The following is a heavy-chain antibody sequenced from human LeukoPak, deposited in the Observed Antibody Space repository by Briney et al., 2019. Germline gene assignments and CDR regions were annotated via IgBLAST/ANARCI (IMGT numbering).Heavy chain of an antibody. J-gene: IGHJ3*02. CDR1: GFTFSDYY. CDR2: ISSSGDTI. Sequence: GGSLRLSCEASGFTFSDYYMTWIRQAPGEGLEWISSISSSGDTIDYADSVKGRFAISRDKAKNSLYLQLNSLRAEDTAVYYCARDDALGDNALDIWGQGTMVTVSS. CDR3: ARDDALGDNALDI. D-gene: IGHD3-16*01. V-gene: IGHV3-11*04.